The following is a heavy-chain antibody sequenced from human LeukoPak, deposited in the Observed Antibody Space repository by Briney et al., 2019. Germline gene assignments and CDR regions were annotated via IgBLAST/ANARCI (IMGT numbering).Heavy chain of an antibody. CDR2: ITSRSTT. D-gene: IGHD5-24*01. CDR3: AKDIQLST. J-gene: IGHJ3*01. CDR1: GFAFSTYG. V-gene: IGHV3-48*04. Sequence: GGSLRLSCAASGFAFSTYGMNWVRQAPGKGLEWISYITSRSTTYYADSVRGRFTISRDNSKNTLSLQMNSLRVEDTAIYYCAKDIQLSTWGLGTMVTVSS.